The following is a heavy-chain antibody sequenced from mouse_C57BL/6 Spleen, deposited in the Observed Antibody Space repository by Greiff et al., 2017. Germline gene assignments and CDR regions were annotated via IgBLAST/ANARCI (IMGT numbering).Heavy chain of an antibody. CDR2: INPSRGYT. D-gene: IGHD1-1*01. Sequence: QVQLQQSGAELAKPGASVKLSCKASGYTFTSYWMHLVNQRPGQGLEWIGYINPSRGYTKYNQQFKDKAPLTADNSSSTAYMQLSSLTYEDSAVNSYATPDKDYDTLDAMDYWGQGTSVTVSS. CDR1: GYTFTSYW. CDR3: ATPDKDYDTLDAMDY. V-gene: IGHV1-7*01. J-gene: IGHJ4*01.